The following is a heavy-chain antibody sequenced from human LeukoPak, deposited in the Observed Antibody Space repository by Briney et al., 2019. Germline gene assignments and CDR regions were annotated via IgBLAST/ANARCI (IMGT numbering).Heavy chain of an antibody. J-gene: IGHJ4*02. V-gene: IGHV3-30-3*02. CDR2: ISYDGSKK. CDR1: GITFSSYG. Sequence: GGSLRLSCAASGITFSSYGMHWVRQAPGKGLEWVAVISYDGSKKHYADSVKGRFTISRDNSKNTLYLQMNSLRAEDTAVYYCAKLTPGIVVVPAAIEYWGQGTLVTVSS. D-gene: IGHD2-2*01. CDR3: AKLTPGIVVVPAAIEY.